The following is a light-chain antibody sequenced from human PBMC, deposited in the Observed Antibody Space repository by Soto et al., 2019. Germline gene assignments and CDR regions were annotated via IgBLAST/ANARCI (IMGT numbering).Light chain of an antibody. Sequence: EIVMTQSPATLSVSPGERATLSCRVSEGVSTNLAWYQQKPGQGPRLLIYGASIRATGIPARFSGSGSETEFTLTISSLQSEDFAVYYCQQYNTWFTFGGGSKVET. CDR1: EGVSTN. J-gene: IGKJ4*01. CDR2: GAS. V-gene: IGKV3-15*01. CDR3: QQYNTWFT.